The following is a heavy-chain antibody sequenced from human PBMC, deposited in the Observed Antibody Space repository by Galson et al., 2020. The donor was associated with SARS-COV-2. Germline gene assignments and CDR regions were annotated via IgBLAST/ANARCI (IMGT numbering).Heavy chain of an antibody. CDR1: GFSLSTSGVG. Sequence: SGPTLAKPTQTLTLTCTFSGFSLSTSGVGLGWIRQPPGKSLECLAQIFWNDDKWYSPSLKSRPTITKDTTKNQVVHTMTNMDPVDTGTYYCEQCITDDYSVYYFDYWGQGALVTVSS. D-gene: IGHD4-4*01. CDR2: IFWNDDK. CDR3: EQCITDDYSVYYFDY. V-gene: IGHV2-5*04. J-gene: IGHJ4*02.